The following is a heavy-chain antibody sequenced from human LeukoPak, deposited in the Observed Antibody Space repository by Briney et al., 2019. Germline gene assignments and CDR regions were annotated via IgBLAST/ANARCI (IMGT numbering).Heavy chain of an antibody. J-gene: IGHJ4*02. D-gene: IGHD4-17*01. V-gene: IGHV3-49*04. CDR2: IRGKASGGTT. CDR3: ARDLGTTETEDDY. Sequence: PGRSLRLSCTTSGFTFGDYRMNWVRQAPGKGLEWVGVIRGKASGGTTDYAASVKGRFTISRDDSKSIAYLQMSSLKIEDTAVYYCARDLGTTETEDDYWGQGTLVTVSS. CDR1: GFTFGDYR.